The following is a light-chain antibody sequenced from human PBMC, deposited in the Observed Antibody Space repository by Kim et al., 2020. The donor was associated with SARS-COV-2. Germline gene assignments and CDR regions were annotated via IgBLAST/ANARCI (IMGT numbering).Light chain of an antibody. J-gene: IGLJ2*01. CDR1: SRDVGGYNY. CDR2: EVS. Sequence: GQSVTISCTGTSRDVGGYNYVSWYQQHPGKAPKLMIYEVSKRPSGVPDRFSGSKSGNTASLTVSGLQAEDEADYYSSSYAGSNNVLFGGGTKLTVL. CDR3: SSYAGSNNVL. V-gene: IGLV2-8*01.